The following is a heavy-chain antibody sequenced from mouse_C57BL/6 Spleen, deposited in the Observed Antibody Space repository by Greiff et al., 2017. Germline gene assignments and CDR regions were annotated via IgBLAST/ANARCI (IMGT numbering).Heavy chain of an antibody. V-gene: IGHV5-17*01. D-gene: IGHD4-1*01. CDR3: ARRLGRGDAMDY. CDR2: ISSGRSTI. CDR1: GFTFSDYG. J-gene: IGHJ4*01. Sequence: EVKVVASGGGLVKPGGSLKLSCAASGFTFSDYGMHWVRQAPEKGLEWVAYISSGRSTIYYADTVKGRFTISRDNAKNTLFLHMTSLRSEATAMYYCARRLGRGDAMDYWGQGTSVTVSS.